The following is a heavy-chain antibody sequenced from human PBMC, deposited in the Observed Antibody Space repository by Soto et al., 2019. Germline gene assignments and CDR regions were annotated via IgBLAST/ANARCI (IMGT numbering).Heavy chain of an antibody. CDR3: ARMAGPWYFDL. CDR2: INHSGSS. Sequence: QVQLQQWGAGLLKPSETLSLTCAVHGGSFSGFYWTWIRQPPGKGLEWIGEINHSGSSNYNPPLKRRVTMSLDTSRNQFSLSLNSVTAADTAVYYCARMAGPWYFDLWGRGTLVTVSS. CDR1: GGSFSGFY. V-gene: IGHV4-34*01. J-gene: IGHJ2*01.